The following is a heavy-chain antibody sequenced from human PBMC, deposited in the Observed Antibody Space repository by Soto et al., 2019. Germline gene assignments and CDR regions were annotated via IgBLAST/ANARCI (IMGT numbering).Heavy chain of an antibody. D-gene: IGHD3-3*01. Sequence: PSETLSLTCAVYGGSFSGYYWSWIRQPPGKGLEWIGEINHSGSTNYNPSLKSRVTISVDTSKNQFSLKLSSVTAADTAVYYCARGYDFWSGRNYYYYYGMDVWGQGTTVTVS. CDR2: INHSGST. CDR3: ARGYDFWSGRNYYYYYGMDV. CDR1: GGSFSGYY. V-gene: IGHV4-34*01. J-gene: IGHJ6*02.